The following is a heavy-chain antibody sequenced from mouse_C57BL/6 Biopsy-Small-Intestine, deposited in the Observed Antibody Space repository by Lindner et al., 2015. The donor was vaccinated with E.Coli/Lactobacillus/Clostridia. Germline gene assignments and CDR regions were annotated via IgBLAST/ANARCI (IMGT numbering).Heavy chain of an antibody. V-gene: IGHV14-1*01. CDR2: IDPEDGDT. Sequence: VQLQESGAELVRPGASVKLSCTASGFNIKDYYIHWVKQRPEQGLEWIGRIDPEDGDTESAPKFQGKATMTADTSSNTAYLQLSSLTSEDTAVYYCTKGHYGNYDYFDYWGQGTSLTVSS. CDR1: GFNIKDYY. J-gene: IGHJ2*02. D-gene: IGHD2-1*01. CDR3: TKGHYGNYDYFDY.